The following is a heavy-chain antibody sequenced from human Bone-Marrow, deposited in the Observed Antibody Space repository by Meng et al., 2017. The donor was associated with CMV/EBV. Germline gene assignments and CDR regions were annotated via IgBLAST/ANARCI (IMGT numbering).Heavy chain of an antibody. CDR3: ASTKKWTGVGVFDI. Sequence: GGSLRLSCAASGFSVSNMYMSWVRQAPGKGPEWVSFTYPGGTTYYTDSVKGRFNISRDNSKNTLDLQMNSLRTEDTAVYYCASTKKWTGVGVFDIWGQGTMVTVSS. CDR2: TYPGGTT. D-gene: IGHD2-8*01. V-gene: IGHV3-66*01. J-gene: IGHJ3*02. CDR1: GFSVSNMY.